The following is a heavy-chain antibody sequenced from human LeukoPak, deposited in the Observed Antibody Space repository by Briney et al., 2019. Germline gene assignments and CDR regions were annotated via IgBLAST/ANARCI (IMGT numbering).Heavy chain of an antibody. V-gene: IGHV3-66*01. CDR2: IYSDGYT. D-gene: IGHD3-22*01. J-gene: IGHJ4*02. Sequence: PGGSLRLSCAASGFTVSSNYMSWIRQAPGKGLEWVSVIYSDGYTYHADSVKGRFTFSRDISKNTLYLQMNSLRAEDTAMCYCARGSSGYGYYFDYWGQGTLVTVSS. CDR1: GFTVSSNY. CDR3: ARGSSGYGYYFDY.